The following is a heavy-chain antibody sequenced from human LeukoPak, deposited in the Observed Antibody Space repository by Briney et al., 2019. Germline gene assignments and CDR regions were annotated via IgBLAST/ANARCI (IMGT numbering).Heavy chain of an antibody. CDR2: IYTSGST. CDR1: GGSISSGSYY. D-gene: IGHD2-15*01. Sequence: SETPSLTCTVSGGSISSGSYYWSWIRQPAGKGLEWIGRIYTSGSTNYNPSLKSRVTISVDTSKNQFSLKLSSVTAADTAVYYCARVSCSGGSCSFDYWGQGTLVTVSS. J-gene: IGHJ4*02. V-gene: IGHV4-61*02. CDR3: ARVSCSGGSCSFDY.